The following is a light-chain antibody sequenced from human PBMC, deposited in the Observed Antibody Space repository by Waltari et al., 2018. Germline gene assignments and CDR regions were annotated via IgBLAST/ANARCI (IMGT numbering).Light chain of an antibody. Sequence: QSALTQPASAPGSPGQSITIPCTGNSSDVGRYNLFSWYQQHPGKAPKPMIYVVSKRPSGVSNRFSGSKSGNTASLTISGLQAEDEADYYCCSYAGSSTWVFGGGTKLTVL. CDR3: CSYAGSSTWV. CDR1: SSDVGRYNL. V-gene: IGLV2-23*02. CDR2: VVS. J-gene: IGLJ3*02.